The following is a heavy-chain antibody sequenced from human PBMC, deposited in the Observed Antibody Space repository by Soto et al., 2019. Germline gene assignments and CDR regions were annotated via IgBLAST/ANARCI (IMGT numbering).Heavy chain of an antibody. CDR3: AKVVVAATRHTDFDS. J-gene: IGHJ4*02. Sequence: PSETLSLTCTVSGGSINSNNYYWAWIRQPPGKGLAWIASIYYDGSTYYNPSLKSGVTISIDTSKNQFSPRLRSVTTADTAIYYCAKVVVAATRHTDFDSWGQGTLVTV. V-gene: IGHV4-39*01. CDR2: IYYDGST. CDR1: GGSINSNNYY. D-gene: IGHD2-15*01.